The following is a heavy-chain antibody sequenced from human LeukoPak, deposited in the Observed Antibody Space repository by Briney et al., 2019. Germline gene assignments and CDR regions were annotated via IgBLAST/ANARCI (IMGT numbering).Heavy chain of an antibody. J-gene: IGHJ3*02. CDR3: ARVVYGSKPADDAFDI. CDR2: IIPIPGIA. Sequence: GASVKVSCKASGGTFSSYTISWVRQAPGQGLEWMGRIIPIPGIANYAQKFQGRVTITADKSTSTAYMELSSLRSEDTAVYYCARVVYGSKPADDAFDIWGQGTMVTVSS. CDR1: GGTFSSYT. V-gene: IGHV1-69*02. D-gene: IGHD3-10*01.